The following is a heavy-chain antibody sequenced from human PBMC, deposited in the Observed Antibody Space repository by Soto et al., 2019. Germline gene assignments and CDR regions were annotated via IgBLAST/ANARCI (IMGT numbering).Heavy chain of an antibody. Sequence: ASVKVSCKASGFTFSNYGLNWVRQAPGQGLEWMGWINPNSGGTNYAQKFQGWVTMTRDTSISTAYMELSRLRSDDTAVYYCARWWRDGYNLYYYGMDVWGQGTTVTVSS. D-gene: IGHD5-12*01. J-gene: IGHJ6*02. CDR3: ARWWRDGYNLYYYGMDV. CDR2: INPNSGGT. CDR1: GFTFSNYG. V-gene: IGHV1-2*04.